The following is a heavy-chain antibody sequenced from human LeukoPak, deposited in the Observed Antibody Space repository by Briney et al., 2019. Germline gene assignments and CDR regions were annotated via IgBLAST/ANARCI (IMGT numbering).Heavy chain of an antibody. CDR1: GFTFSTYN. CDR3: ARRLDC. J-gene: IGHJ4*02. V-gene: IGHV3-21*01. Sequence: GGSLRLSCAASGFTFSTYNMNWVRQAPGKGLEWVSSISSSNSYIYYADSVKGRFTISRDNAKNSVYLQMNSLRAEDTAVYYCARRLDCWGQGTLVTVSS. CDR2: ISSSNSYI.